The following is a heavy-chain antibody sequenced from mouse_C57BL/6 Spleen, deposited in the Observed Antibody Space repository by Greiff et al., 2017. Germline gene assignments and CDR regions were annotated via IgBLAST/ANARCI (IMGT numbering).Heavy chain of an antibody. V-gene: IGHV1-9*01. CDR1: GYTFTGYW. J-gene: IGHJ4*01. Sequence: VKLMESGAELMKPGASVKLSCKATGYTFTGYWVEWVKQRPGHGLEWIGEILPGSGSTNYNEKVKGKATFTADTSSNTAYMQLSSLTTEDSAIYSWARLAITTVGGDAMDYWGQVASVTVSS. CDR3: ARLAITTVGGDAMDY. CDR2: ILPGSGST. D-gene: IGHD1-1*01.